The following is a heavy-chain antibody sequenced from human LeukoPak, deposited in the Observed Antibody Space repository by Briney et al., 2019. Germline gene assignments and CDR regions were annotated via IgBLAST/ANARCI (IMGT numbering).Heavy chain of an antibody. Sequence: PGGSLRLSCAASGFTFSDYYMSWIHQAPGKGLEWVSYISSSGSTIYYADSVKGRFTISRDNAKNSLYLQMNSLRAEDTAVYYCARDKGDFWSGYSNPYYFDYWGQGTLVTVSS. J-gene: IGHJ4*02. CDR3: ARDKGDFWSGYSNPYYFDY. CDR2: ISSSGSTI. CDR1: GFTFSDYY. V-gene: IGHV3-11*04. D-gene: IGHD3-3*01.